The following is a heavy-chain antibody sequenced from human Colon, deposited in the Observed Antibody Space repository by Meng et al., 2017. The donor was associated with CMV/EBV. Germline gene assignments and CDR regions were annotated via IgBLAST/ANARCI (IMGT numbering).Heavy chain of an antibody. CDR2: ISHDGDNI. CDR3: AKDLVREIVPAALALDV. D-gene: IGHD2-2*01. J-gene: IGHJ6*02. CDR1: AFPLSDYS. V-gene: IGHV3-30-3*02. Sequence: GESLKISCAVSAFPLSDYSMFWVRQAPGKGLECVALISHDGDNIYYLDSVKGRFTISRDKSKNTLFLQMNSLRGEDTALYYCAKDLVREIVPAALALDVWGQGTTVTVSS.